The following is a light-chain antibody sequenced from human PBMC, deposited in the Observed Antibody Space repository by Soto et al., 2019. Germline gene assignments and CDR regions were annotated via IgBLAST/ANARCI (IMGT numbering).Light chain of an antibody. CDR1: SSDVGGYNY. J-gene: IGLJ1*01. Sequence: QSVLTQPPSASGSPGQSVTISSTGTSSDVGGYNYVSWYQQYPGKVPKLMVYEVNKRPSGVPDRFSGSKSGNTASLTVSGLQAEDEADYYCTSYAGGNNVFGTGTKVTVL. V-gene: IGLV2-8*01. CDR2: EVN. CDR3: TSYAGGNNV.